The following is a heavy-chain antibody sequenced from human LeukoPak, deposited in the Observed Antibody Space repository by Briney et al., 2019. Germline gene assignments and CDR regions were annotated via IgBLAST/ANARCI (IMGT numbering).Heavy chain of an antibody. Sequence: GGSLRLSCGACGFTFSSYAMTWVRQAPGKGWEWVSTISGSGGSTYYADSVKGRLTISRDNSKNTLYLQMNSLRAEDTAVYSCAKDSGTYYKAFDYWGQGTLVTVSS. CDR3: AKDSGTYYKAFDY. CDR2: ISGSGGST. CDR1: GFTFSSYA. D-gene: IGHD1-26*01. V-gene: IGHV3-23*01. J-gene: IGHJ4*02.